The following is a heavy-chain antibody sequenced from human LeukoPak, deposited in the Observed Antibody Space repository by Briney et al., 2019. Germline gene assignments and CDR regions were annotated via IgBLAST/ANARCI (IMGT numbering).Heavy chain of an antibody. CDR3: ARDLSRGWYKWFDP. CDR1: GFTFSSYS. CDR2: ISSSSSTI. Sequence: SGGSLRLSCAASGFTFSSYSMNWVRQAPGKGLEWVSYISSSSSTIYYADSVKGRFTISRDNAKNSLYLQMNSLRAEDTAVYYCARDLSRGWYKWFDPWGQGTLVTVSS. J-gene: IGHJ5*02. V-gene: IGHV3-48*01. D-gene: IGHD6-19*01.